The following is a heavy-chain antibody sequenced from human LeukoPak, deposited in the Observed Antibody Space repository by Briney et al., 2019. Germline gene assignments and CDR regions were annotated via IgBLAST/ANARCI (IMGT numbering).Heavy chain of an antibody. J-gene: IGHJ4*02. V-gene: IGHV3-30*02. D-gene: IGHD3-10*01. CDR3: AKDMTPFFYGSGGDYFDY. Sequence: GGSLRLSCAASGFTFSSYGMHWVRQAPGKGLEWVAFIRYDGSNKYYADSVKGRFTISRDNSKNTLYLQMNSLRAEDTAVYYCAKDMTPFFYGSGGDYFDYWGQGTLVTASS. CDR2: IRYDGSNK. CDR1: GFTFSSYG.